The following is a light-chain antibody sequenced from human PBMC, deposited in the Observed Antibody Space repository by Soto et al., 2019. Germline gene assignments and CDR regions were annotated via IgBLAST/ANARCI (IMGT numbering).Light chain of an antibody. Sequence: QSVLTQPPSASGTPEQRVTLSCSGSTSNIGSHYVYWYQQLPGTAPKLLIYRTDQRPSGVPDRFSGSKSDTSASLAISGLRSEDEGDYYCASWDDSLSSVVFGGGTKLTLL. J-gene: IGLJ2*01. CDR3: ASWDDSLSSVV. CDR2: RTD. V-gene: IGLV1-47*01. CDR1: TSNIGSHY.